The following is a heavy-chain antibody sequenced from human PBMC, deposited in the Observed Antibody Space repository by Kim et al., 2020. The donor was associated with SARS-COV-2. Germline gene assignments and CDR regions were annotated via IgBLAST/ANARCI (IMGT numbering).Heavy chain of an antibody. J-gene: IGHJ4*01. V-gene: IGHV3-30*18. CDR1: GFPHGPYG. CDR2: ISYDGRNR. D-gene: IGHD6-19*01. CDR3: AKVNSGWFGGPFDS. Sequence: GFPHGPYGQHWVRQAPGKGLEWVAVISYDGRNRNYADSVKGRFTISRDNSKKTLYLDVSSLRPEDTAVYYCAKVNSGWFGGPFDSWGHGTLAT.